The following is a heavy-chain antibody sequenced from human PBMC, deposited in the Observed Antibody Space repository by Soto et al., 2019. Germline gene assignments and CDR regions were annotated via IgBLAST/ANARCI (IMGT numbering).Heavy chain of an antibody. J-gene: IGHJ4*02. CDR2: IIPIFGTA. CDR3: ARGPHSGGYYGWPSYFDY. V-gene: IGHV1-69*13. Sequence: SVKVSCKASRGTFSSYGSSWVRQAPGQGLEWMGGIIPIFGTANYAQKFQGRVTITADESTSTAYMELSSLRSEDTAVYFCARGPHSGGYYGWPSYFDYWGQGTLVTVSS. D-gene: IGHD1-26*01. CDR1: RGTFSSYG.